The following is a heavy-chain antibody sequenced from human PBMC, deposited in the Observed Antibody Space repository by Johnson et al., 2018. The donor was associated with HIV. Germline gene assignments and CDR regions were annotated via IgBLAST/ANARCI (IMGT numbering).Heavy chain of an antibody. J-gene: IGHJ3*02. D-gene: IGHD6-6*01. CDR3: RYAFDI. CDR2: IGTAGDT. CDR1: GLTFSKYD. Sequence: VQLVESGGGLVQPGGSLRLSCEVSGLTFSKYDMHWVRQVTGKGLEWVSAIGTAGDTYYPGFVKGRFTISRENAKSSLYLHMSTLRADTLVPQRPRYAFDIWGQGTMVTVSS. V-gene: IGHV3-13*01.